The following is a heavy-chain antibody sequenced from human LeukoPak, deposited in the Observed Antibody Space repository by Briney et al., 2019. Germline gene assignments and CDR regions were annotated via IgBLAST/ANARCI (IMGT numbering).Heavy chain of an antibody. CDR2: IYYSGST. J-gene: IGHJ4*02. Sequence: SETLSLTCTVSDGSISSSSYYRDWIRQPPGKGLEWIGSIYYSGSTYYNPSVKSRVTISVDTSKNQFSLKLSSVTAADTAVYYCARSNRYVENCDYWGRGSLVTVSS. CDR1: DGSISSSSYY. D-gene: IGHD5-24*01. CDR3: ARSNRYVENCDY. V-gene: IGHV4-39*01.